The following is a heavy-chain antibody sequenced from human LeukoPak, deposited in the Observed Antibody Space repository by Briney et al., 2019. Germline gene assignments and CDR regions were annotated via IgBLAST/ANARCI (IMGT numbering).Heavy chain of an antibody. CDR1: GFTFSSYA. CDR2: ISGSGGST. CDR3: AKPPGWEQIFQH. D-gene: IGHD1-26*01. Sequence: QAGGSLRLSCAASGFTFSSYAMSWVRQAPGKGLEWVSAISGSGGSTYYADSVKGRFTISRDNSKNTLYLQMNSLRAEDTAVYYCAKPPGWEQIFQHWGQGTLVTVSS. J-gene: IGHJ1*01. V-gene: IGHV3-23*01.